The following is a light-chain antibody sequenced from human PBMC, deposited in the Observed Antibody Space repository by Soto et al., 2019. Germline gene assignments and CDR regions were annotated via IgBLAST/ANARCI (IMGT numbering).Light chain of an antibody. CDR1: SSNIGSNY. CDR2: RNN. Sequence: QSVLTQPPSASGTPGERVTISCSGSSSNIGSNYVYWYQQLPGTAPKLLIYRNNQRPPGVPDRFSGSKSGTSASLAISGLLNEDEADYYCAAWDDSLSGTLFGGGTKLTVL. CDR3: AAWDDSLSGTL. V-gene: IGLV1-47*01. J-gene: IGLJ2*01.